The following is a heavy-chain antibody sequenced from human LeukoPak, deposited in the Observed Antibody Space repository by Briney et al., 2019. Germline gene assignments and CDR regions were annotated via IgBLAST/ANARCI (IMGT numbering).Heavy chain of an antibody. CDR1: GGSISGYF. J-gene: IGHJ4*02. D-gene: IGHD5-12*01. CDR3: AREPTSGREPTSGRPLDY. Sequence: SETLSLTCTVSGGSISGYFWTWIRQPAGKGLEWIGRIYSSGSNNYNPSLKSRVTMSLDTSKDHFSLNLTSVTAADTAVYYCAREPTSGREPTSGRPLDYWGQGTLVTVSS. V-gene: IGHV4-4*07. CDR2: IYSSGSN.